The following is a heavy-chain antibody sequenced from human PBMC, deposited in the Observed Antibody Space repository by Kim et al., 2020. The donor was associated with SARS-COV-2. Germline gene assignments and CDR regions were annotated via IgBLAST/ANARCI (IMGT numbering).Heavy chain of an antibody. CDR2: INTNNGDT. CDR1: GYIFTNCP. V-gene: IGHV1-3*04. CDR3: ARYLDMDV. J-gene: IGHJ6*02. Sequence: ASVKVSCKASGYIFTNCPMQWVRQAPGQRLEWMGWINTNNGDTKYSQKFQDRLTITRDTSASTVYMELSSLTSEDTAVYSCARYLDMDVWGQGTTVTVSS.